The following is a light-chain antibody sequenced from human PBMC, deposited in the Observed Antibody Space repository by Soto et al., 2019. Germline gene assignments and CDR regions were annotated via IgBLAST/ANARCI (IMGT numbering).Light chain of an antibody. J-gene: IGKJ5*01. CDR1: QSIHTS. Sequence: EIVMTQSPATLSLPPGERATLSCRASQSIHTSLAWYQQQSGTPPRLVIYDSTLRANGVPDRFGGSRSGTEFTLTINSLEPEDFAVYYCQQRNVWPPITFGQGTRLEI. CDR2: DST. CDR3: QQRNVWPPIT. V-gene: IGKV3-11*01.